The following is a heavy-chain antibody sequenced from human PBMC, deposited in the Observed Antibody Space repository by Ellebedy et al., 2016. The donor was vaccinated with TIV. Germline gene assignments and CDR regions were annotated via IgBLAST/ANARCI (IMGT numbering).Heavy chain of an antibody. Sequence: PGGSLRLSCTASGFTFSAFGIHWVRQAPGKGLEWVAHIWYDGSDKYYADSVKGRFTISRDNSKSTLYLQMNSLRGEDTAVYYCARAWIPYGLDVWGHGTTVTVSS. CDR2: IWYDGSDK. D-gene: IGHD5-12*01. J-gene: IGHJ6*02. CDR3: ARAWIPYGLDV. V-gene: IGHV3-33*01. CDR1: GFTFSAFG.